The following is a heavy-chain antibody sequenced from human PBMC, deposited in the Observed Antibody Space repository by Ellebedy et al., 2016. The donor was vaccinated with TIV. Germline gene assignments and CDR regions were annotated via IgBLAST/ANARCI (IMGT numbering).Heavy chain of an antibody. CDR1: GFTFSNYN. J-gene: IGHJ4*02. CDR3: ARASAGLDY. CDR2: IYSGGST. D-gene: IGHD6-13*01. V-gene: IGHV3-66*01. Sequence: PGGSLRLSCVVSGFTFSNYNMNWVRQAPGKGMEWVSVIYSGGSTYYADSVKGRFTISRDNSKNTLYLKMNSLRAEDTAVYYCARASAGLDYWGQGTLVTVSS.